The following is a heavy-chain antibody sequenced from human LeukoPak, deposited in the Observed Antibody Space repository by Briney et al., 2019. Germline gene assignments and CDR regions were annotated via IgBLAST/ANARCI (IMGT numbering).Heavy chain of an antibody. D-gene: IGHD3-22*01. Sequence: SETLSLTCAVSGGSISSGGYYWSWIRQPPGKGLEWIGYIYYSGGTNYNPSLKSRVTISVDTSKNQFSLKLSSVTAADTAVYYCARGARWGYYYDSSGYYYDYWGQGTLVTVSS. CDR3: ARGARWGYYYDSSGYYYDY. CDR2: IYYSGGT. CDR1: GGSISSGGYY. V-gene: IGHV4-61*08. J-gene: IGHJ4*02.